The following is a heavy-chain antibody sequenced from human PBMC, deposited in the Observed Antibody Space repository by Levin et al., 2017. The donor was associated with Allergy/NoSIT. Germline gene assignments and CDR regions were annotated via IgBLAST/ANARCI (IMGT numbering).Heavy chain of an antibody. CDR2: MNDDGREK. J-gene: IGHJ4*02. V-gene: IGHV3-7*01. CDR3: ARDLARGKFDY. CDR1: GFNFRSFW. Sequence: GESLKISCLASGFNFRSFWMSWVRQAPGKGLEWVANMNDDGREKYYVDSLRGRFTISRDNAKNSLYLQMDRLRVDDTAVYYCARDLARGKFDYWGQGTLVTVPS.